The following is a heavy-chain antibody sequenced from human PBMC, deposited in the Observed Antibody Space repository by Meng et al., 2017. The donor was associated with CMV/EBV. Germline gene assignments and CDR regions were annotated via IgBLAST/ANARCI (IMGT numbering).Heavy chain of an antibody. CDR3: ARGIWFGEPGGMDV. CDR2: INPNSGGT. Sequence: ASVKVSCKASGYTFTGYYMYWVRQAPGQGLEWMGWINPNSGGTKYAQKFQGRVTMTRDTSISTAYMELSRLRSDDTAVYYCARGIWFGEPGGMDVWGQGTTVTVSS. V-gene: IGHV1-2*02. J-gene: IGHJ6*02. CDR1: GYTFTGYY. D-gene: IGHD3-10*01.